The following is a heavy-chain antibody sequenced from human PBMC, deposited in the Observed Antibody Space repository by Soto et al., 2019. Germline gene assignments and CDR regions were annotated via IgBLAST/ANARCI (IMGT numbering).Heavy chain of an antibody. V-gene: IGHV1-2*02. J-gene: IGHJ5*02. Sequence: VASVKVSCKASGYTFTGYFMHWLRQAPGQGLEWMGWINPYSGGADYAQSFQGRVTMTRDTSISTVYMELSRLRFDDTAVYYCARVIRGAYYNSPLDTWGQGTVVTVSS. CDR3: ARVIRGAYYNSPLDT. CDR1: GYTFTGYF. D-gene: IGHD3-10*01. CDR2: INPYSGGA.